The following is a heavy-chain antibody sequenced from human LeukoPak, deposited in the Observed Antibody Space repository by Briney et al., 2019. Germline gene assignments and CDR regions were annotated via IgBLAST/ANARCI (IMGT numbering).Heavy chain of an antibody. D-gene: IGHD1-14*01. V-gene: IGHV4-39*01. Sequence: SETLSLTCTVSGGSLSSGSYYWGWIRQPPGKGLEWIVTIYYSGSTYHNPSLRSPVTMSVDTSRNHFSLKLISVSAADTAVYYCARHSRTGAGHDFDVWGHGTMVTVSS. CDR2: IYYSGST. J-gene: IGHJ3*01. CDR3: ARHSRTGAGHDFDV. CDR1: GGSLSSGSYY.